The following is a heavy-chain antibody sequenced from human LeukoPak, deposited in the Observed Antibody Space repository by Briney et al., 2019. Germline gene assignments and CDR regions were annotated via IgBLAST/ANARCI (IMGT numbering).Heavy chain of an antibody. CDR3: ARARWQLVPYFDS. J-gene: IGHJ4*02. D-gene: IGHD6-6*01. V-gene: IGHV1-2*02. CDR2: INPNSGGT. CDR1: GYTFTDYY. Sequence: ASVKVSCKASGYTFTDYYMHWVRQAPGQGLEWMGWINPNSGGTNFAQKFQSRVAMTRDTSISTAYMELGSLRSDDTAVYYCARARWQLVPYFDSWAREPWSPSPQ.